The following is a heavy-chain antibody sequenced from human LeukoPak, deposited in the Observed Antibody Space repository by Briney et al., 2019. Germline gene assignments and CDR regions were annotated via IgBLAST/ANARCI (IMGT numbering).Heavy chain of an antibody. CDR1: GGTFSSYA. CDR3: ARDRGELALDY. D-gene: IGHD1-26*01. CDR2: IIPIFGTA. V-gene: IGHV1-69*05. J-gene: IGHJ4*02. Sequence: SVQVSCKASGGTFSSYAISWVRQAPGQGLEWMGGIIPIFGTANYAQKFQGRVTMTRNTSISTAYMELSSLRSEDTAVYYCARDRGELALDYWGQGTLVTVSS.